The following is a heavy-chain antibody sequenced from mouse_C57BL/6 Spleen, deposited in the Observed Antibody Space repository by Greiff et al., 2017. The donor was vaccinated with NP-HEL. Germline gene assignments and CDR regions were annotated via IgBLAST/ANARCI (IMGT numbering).Heavy chain of an antibody. Sequence: EVQLVESGGGLVQPGGSMKLSCAASGFTFSDAWMDWVRQSPEKGLEWVAEIRNKANNHATYYAESVKGRFTISRDDSKSSVYLQMNSLRAEDTGIYYCTRDDYDRRDWYFDVWGTGTTVTVSS. D-gene: IGHD2-4*01. V-gene: IGHV6-6*01. J-gene: IGHJ1*03. CDR1: GFTFSDAW. CDR2: IRNKANNHAT. CDR3: TRDDYDRRDWYFDV.